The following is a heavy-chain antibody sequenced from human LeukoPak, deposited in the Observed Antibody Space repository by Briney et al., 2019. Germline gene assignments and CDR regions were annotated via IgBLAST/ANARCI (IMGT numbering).Heavy chain of an antibody. CDR3: ASAMIVVRGAFDY. J-gene: IGHJ4*02. V-gene: IGHV3-30*02. CDR1: GFTFSSYG. D-gene: IGHD3-22*01. CDR2: IRYDGSSK. Sequence: GGSLRLSCAASGFTFSSYGMHWVRQAPGKGLEWVAFIRYDGSSKYYADSVKGRFTIPRDNSKNTLYLQMNSLRAEDTAVYYCASAMIVVRGAFDYWGQGTLVTVSS.